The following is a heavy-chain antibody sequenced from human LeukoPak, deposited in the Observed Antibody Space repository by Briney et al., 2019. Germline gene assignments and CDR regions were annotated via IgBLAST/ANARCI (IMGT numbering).Heavy chain of an antibody. CDR2: ISWNSGSI. CDR3: AKGKGGSGWPDAFDI. Sequence: GRSLSLSCAASGFTFDDYAMHWVRQAPGKGLEWVSGISWNSGSIGYADSVKGRFTISRDNAKNSLYLQMNSLRAEDMALYYCAKGKGGSGWPDAFDIWGQGTMVTVSS. V-gene: IGHV3-9*03. J-gene: IGHJ3*02. D-gene: IGHD6-19*01. CDR1: GFTFDDYA.